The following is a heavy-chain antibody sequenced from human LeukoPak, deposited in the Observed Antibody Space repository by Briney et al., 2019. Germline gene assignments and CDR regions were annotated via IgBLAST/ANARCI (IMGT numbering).Heavy chain of an antibody. D-gene: IGHD3-3*01. CDR1: GGSFSGYY. CDR2: INHSGST. V-gene: IGHV4-34*01. J-gene: IGHJ4*02. CDR3: ARAHAITIFGVVPFDY. Sequence: SETLSLTCAVYGGSFSGYYWSWIRQPPGKGLEWIGEINHSGSTNYNPSLKSRVTISVDKSKNQFSLKLSSVTAADAAVYYCARAHAITIFGVVPFDYWGQGTLVTVSS.